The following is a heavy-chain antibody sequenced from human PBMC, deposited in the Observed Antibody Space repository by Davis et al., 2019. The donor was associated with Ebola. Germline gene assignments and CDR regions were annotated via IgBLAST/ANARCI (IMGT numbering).Heavy chain of an antibody. D-gene: IGHD3-10*01. CDR2: ISYDGITK. CDR1: TLTFGVDA. Sequence: GGSLRLSCAASTLTFGVDAMSWVRQAPGKGLEWVAIISYDGITKDYADSVKGRFTISRDNSKNTLYLQMNSLRPEDTAVYYCVKGGSYYGSGSYWVRYYGMDVWGQGTNVTVSS. V-gene: IGHV3-30*18. J-gene: IGHJ6*02. CDR3: VKGGSYYGSGSYWVRYYGMDV.